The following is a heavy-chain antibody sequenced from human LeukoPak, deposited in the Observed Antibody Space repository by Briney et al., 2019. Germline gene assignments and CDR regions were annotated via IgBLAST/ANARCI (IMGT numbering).Heavy chain of an antibody. CDR1: GFTFPDFW. V-gene: IGHV3-7*01. J-gene: IGHJ5*02. D-gene: IGHD7-27*01. Sequence: GGSLRLSCAASGFTFPDFWMSWVRQAPGKGLEWVASVTQDGSENHYVDSAKGRFTISRDNAKNSLYLQMSSPRAEDTAVYWCRRGHWDDHAWGQGTLVTVSS. CDR2: VTQDGSEN. CDR3: RRGHWDDHA.